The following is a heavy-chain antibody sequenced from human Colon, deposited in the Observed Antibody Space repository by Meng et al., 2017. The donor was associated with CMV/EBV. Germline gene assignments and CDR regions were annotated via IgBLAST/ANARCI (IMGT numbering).Heavy chain of an antibody. J-gene: IGHJ4*02. CDR1: GYTFTDYY. V-gene: IGHV1-2*02. CDR3: ARQSKTNGGERLASAY. CDR2: INPNSGGT. D-gene: IGHD2-8*01. Sequence: ASVKVSCKPSGYTFTDYYIHWVRQAPGQGLEWMGWINPNSGGTKYGQKFQGRVTMTRDTSISTAYMELSRLRSDDTAVYFCARQSKTNGGERLASAYWGQGTLVTVSS.